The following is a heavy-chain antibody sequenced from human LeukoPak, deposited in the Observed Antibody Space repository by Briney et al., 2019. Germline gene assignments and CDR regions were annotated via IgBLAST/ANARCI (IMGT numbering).Heavy chain of an antibody. Sequence: GGSLRLSCAASGFTFSSYWMHWVRQAPGKGLVWVSRIKSDGSTNYAYSVKGRFTISRDNAKNTVSLQMNSLRAEDTGVYYCARAPSEIGGYYPEYFRHWGQGTLVTVSS. CDR2: IKSDGST. CDR1: GFTFSSYW. CDR3: ARAPSEIGGYYPEYFRH. V-gene: IGHV3-74*01. D-gene: IGHD3-22*01. J-gene: IGHJ1*01.